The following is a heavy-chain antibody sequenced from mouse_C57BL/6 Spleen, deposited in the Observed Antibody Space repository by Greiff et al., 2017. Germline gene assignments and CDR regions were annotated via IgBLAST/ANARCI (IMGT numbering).Heavy chain of an antibody. J-gene: IGHJ2*01. V-gene: IGHV1-55*01. CDR2: LYPGSGST. CDR3: VRDCGPFDY. CDR1: GYTFTSYW. Sequence: VQLKQPGAELVKPGASVKMSCKASGYTFTSYWIAWVKQRPGQGLEWIGDLYPGSGSTNDNEKFKSKATLTVDTSSSTAYMQLSRLTSEDSAVSYGVRDCGPFDYGGEGTTLTVSS.